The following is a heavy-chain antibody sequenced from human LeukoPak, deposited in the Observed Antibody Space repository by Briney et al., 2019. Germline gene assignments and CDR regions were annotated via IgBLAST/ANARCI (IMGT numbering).Heavy chain of an antibody. CDR2: VDNDGTKT. CDR1: GSTFTDYW. D-gene: IGHD3-16*01. V-gene: IGHV3-74*01. J-gene: IGHJ3*02. Sequence: GGSLRLSCAASGSTFTDYWMHWVRQAPGKGLVWVSRVDNDGTKTIYADSVQGRFTISKDNAKNSLYLQINSLRAEDTAIYYCARGGLDHAFDIWGQGTMVTVSS. CDR3: ARGGLDHAFDI.